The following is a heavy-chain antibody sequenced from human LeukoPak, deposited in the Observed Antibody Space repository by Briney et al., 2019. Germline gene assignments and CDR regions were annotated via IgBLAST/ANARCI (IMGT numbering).Heavy chain of an antibody. D-gene: IGHD2-21*01. CDR2: ISHDGSNI. Sequence: GGSLRLSCAASGFTFYNYGMHWVRQAPGKGLEWVAVISHDGSNIHYGDSVKGRFTISRDNSKNTLYLQMNSLRVEDTAVYYCVKDPYRVVVATGNYLDPWGQGTLVTVSA. CDR1: GFTFYNYG. CDR3: VKDPYRVVVATGNYLDP. V-gene: IGHV3-30*18. J-gene: IGHJ5*02.